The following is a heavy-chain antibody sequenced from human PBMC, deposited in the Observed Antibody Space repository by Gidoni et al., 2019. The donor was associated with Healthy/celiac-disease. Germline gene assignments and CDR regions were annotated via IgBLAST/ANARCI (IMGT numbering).Heavy chain of an antibody. CDR2: INHSGST. V-gene: IGHV4-34*01. CDR1: GGSFSGYY. D-gene: IGHD3-9*01. J-gene: IGHJ3*02. Sequence: QVQLQQWGAGLLKPSETLSLTCAVYGGSFSGYYWSWIRQPPGKGLEWIVEINHSGSTNYTTSLKIRVTISVDTSKNQFSLKLSAVTAADTAVYYCARGGARNVLRYFDWRRDDAFDIWGQGTMVTVSS. CDR3: ARGGARNVLRYFDWRRDDAFDI.